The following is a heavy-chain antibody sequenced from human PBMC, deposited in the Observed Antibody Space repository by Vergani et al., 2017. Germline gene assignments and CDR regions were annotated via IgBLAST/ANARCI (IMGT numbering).Heavy chain of an antibody. CDR1: GFTFDDYA. D-gene: IGHD5-24*01. J-gene: IGHJ6*03. V-gene: IGHV3-43D*04. CDR3: AKDMGEMATITGVYYYYYMDV. CDR2: ISWDGGST. Sequence: EVQLVESGGVVVQPGGSLRLSCAASGFTFDDYAMHWVRQAPGKGLEWVSLISWDGGSTYYADSVKGRFTISRDNSKNSLYLQMNSLRAEDTALYYCAKDMGEMATITGVYYYYYMDVWGKGTTVTVSS.